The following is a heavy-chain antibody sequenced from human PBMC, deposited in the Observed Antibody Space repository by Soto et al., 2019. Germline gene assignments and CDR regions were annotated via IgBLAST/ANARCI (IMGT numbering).Heavy chain of an antibody. V-gene: IGHV1-18*01. CDR1: GYTFTSYG. CDR2: ISAYSGNT. CDR3: ARVAVMITFGGVIAGDYYYYYYMDV. J-gene: IGHJ6*03. D-gene: IGHD3-16*02. Sequence: GGSVKVSCKASGYTFTSYGISWVRQAPGQGLEWMGWISAYSGNTNYAQKLQGRVTMTTDTSTSTAYMELRSLRSDDTAVYYCARVAVMITFGGVIAGDYYYYYYMDVWGKGTTVTVSS.